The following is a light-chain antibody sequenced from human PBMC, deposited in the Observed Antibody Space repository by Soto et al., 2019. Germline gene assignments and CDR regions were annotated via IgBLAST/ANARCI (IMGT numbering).Light chain of an antibody. J-gene: IGKJ5*01. CDR2: AAS. Sequence: DIQLTQSPSFLSASVGDRVTITCRASQGISDYFAWYQQKLGKAPKLLIFAASTLQSGVQSRFSGSGSGTEFTLTIRTLQPEDFANYYCQPLNSYPITFGHGTRLEI. CDR3: QPLNSYPIT. V-gene: IGKV1-9*01. CDR1: QGISDY.